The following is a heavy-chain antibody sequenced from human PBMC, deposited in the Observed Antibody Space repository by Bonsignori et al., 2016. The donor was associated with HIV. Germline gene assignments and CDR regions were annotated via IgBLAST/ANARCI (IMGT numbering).Heavy chain of an antibody. D-gene: IGHD3-3*01. V-gene: IGHV1-8*01. J-gene: IGHJ4*02. CDR3: ARVYDFWSGPDY. CDR1: GYTFTSYD. Sequence: ASVKVSCKASGYTFTSYDINWVRQATGQGLEWMGWMNPNSGNTGYAQKFQGRVTMTRNTSISTAYMELSGLRSEDTAVYYCARVYDFWSGPDYWGQGTLVTVSS. CDR2: MNPNSGNT.